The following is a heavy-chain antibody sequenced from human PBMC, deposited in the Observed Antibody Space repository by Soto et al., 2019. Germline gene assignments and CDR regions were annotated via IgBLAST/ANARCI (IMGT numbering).Heavy chain of an antibody. CDR3: ARDIEAAAGKSEY. D-gene: IGHD6-13*01. J-gene: IGHJ4*02. V-gene: IGHV1-69*08. CDR2: IIPILGIA. Sequence: QVQLVQSGAEVKKPGSSVKVSCKASGGTFSSYTISWVRQAPGQGLEWMGRIIPILGIANYAQKFQGRVTITADKSTSTAYMELSSLRSEDTAVYYCARDIEAAAGKSEYWGQGTLVTVSS. CDR1: GGTFSSYT.